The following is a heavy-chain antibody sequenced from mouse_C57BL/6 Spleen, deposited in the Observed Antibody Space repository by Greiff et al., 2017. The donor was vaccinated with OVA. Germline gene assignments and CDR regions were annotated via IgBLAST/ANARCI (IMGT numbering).Heavy chain of an antibody. V-gene: IGHV1-52*01. CDR1: GYTFTSYW. D-gene: IGHD2-4*01. Sequence: VQLQQPGAELVRPGSSVKLSCKASGYTFTSYWMHWVKQRPIQGLEWIGNIDPSDSETHYNQKFKDKATLTVDKSSSTAYMQLSSLTSEDSAVYYCARVGLRRDFDVWGTGTTVTVSS. CDR3: ARVGLRRDFDV. J-gene: IGHJ1*03. CDR2: IDPSDSET.